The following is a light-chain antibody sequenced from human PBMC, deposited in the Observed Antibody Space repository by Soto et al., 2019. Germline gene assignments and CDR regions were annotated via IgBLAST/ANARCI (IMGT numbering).Light chain of an antibody. Sequence: DVVMTQSPLSLPVTLGQPASISCRSSQSLVYSDGNTYLNWFQQRPGQSPRRLIYKVSNRDSGVQHSFRGSGSVTDFTLNISRVESEYLRVYYYLQGTHCPPTFGQGPKVQIK. CDR1: QSLVYSDGNTY. CDR3: LQGTHCPPT. V-gene: IGKV2-30*01. CDR2: KVS. J-gene: IGKJ1*01.